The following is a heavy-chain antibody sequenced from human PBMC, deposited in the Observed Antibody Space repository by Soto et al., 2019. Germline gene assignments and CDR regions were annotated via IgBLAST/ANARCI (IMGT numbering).Heavy chain of an antibody. CDR2: IWYDGSNK. J-gene: IGHJ6*02. CDR3: ARDTGISRTAAAAGTEVYYYYGMDV. CDR1: GFTFSSYG. D-gene: IGHD6-13*01. V-gene: IGHV3-33*01. Sequence: GSLRLSCAASGFTFSSYGMHWVRQAPGKGLEWVAVIWYDGSNKYYADSVKGRFTISRDNSKNTLYLQMNSLRAEDTAVYYCARDTGISRTAAAAGTEVYYYYGMDVWGQGTTVTVSS.